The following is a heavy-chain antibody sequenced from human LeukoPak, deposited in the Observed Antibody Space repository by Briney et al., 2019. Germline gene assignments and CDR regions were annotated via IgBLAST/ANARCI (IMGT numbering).Heavy chain of an antibody. CDR1: GGSISSSNW. CDR2: IYYSGST. J-gene: IGHJ4*02. Sequence: PSGTLSLTCAVSGGSISSSNWWSWVRPPPGRGLEWIGSIYYSGSTYYSPSLKGRVTISVDTSKNQFSLKLSSLTAADTAVYYCASKRSGYYSGFFDYWGQGTLVTVSS. V-gene: IGHV4-4*02. CDR3: ASKRSGYYSGFFDY. D-gene: IGHD3-22*01.